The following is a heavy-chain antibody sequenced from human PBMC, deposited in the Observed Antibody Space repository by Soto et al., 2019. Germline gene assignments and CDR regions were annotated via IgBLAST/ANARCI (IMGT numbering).Heavy chain of an antibody. Sequence: PGGSLRLSCAASGFTFRNFWMHWVRQAPGKGLVWVSRISPDGITTSYADSVKGRFTISRDNAKSTLYLQMNSLRAEDTAVYYCADSLLPPRYGGLGTLETVSS. CDR3: ADSLLPPRY. D-gene: IGHD2-21*01. CDR2: ISPDGITT. J-gene: IGHJ4*02. CDR1: GFTFRNFW. V-gene: IGHV3-74*01.